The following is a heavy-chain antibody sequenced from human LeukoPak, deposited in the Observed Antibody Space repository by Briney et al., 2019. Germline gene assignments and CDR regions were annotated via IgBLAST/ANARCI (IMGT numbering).Heavy chain of an antibody. Sequence: GGSLRLTCAASGFTFSSYSMNWVRQAPGKGLEWVSSISGSSSYIYYADSVKGRFTISRDNAKNTLYLQMNSLRAEDTAVYYCARWRANYYFDYWGRGTLVTVSS. V-gene: IGHV3-21*01. CDR1: GFTFSSYS. J-gene: IGHJ4*02. CDR2: ISGSSSYI. CDR3: ARWRANYYFDY.